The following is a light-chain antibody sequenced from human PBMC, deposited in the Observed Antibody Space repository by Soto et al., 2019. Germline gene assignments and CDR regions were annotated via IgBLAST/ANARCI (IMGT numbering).Light chain of an antibody. CDR2: GAS. J-gene: IGKJ4*01. CDR1: QSVSNN. V-gene: IGKV3D-15*01. Sequence: MTQSPSTLSGSVGDRVTITCRASQSVSNNLAWYQQKPGQAPRLLIYGASTRATGIPARFSGSGSGTEFTLTISSLQSEDFAVYYCQQYNNWPLTFGGGTKVEIK. CDR3: QQYNNWPLT.